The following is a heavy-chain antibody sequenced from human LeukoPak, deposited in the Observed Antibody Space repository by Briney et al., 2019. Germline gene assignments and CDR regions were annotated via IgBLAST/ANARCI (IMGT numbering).Heavy chain of an antibody. CDR1: GFTFSSYA. CDR3: ARGTPSSSGWLYYGMDV. J-gene: IGHJ6*02. V-gene: IGHV3-30-3*01. Sequence: GGSLRLSCAASGFTFSSYAMHRVRQAPGKGLEWVAVISYDGSNKYYADSVMGRFTISRDNSKNTLYLQMNSLRAEDTAVYYCARGTPSSSGWLYYGMDVWGQGTTVTVSS. CDR2: ISYDGSNK. D-gene: IGHD6-19*01.